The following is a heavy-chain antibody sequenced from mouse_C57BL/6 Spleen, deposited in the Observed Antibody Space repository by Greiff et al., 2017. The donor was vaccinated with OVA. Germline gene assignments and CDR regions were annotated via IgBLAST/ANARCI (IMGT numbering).Heavy chain of an antibody. Sequence: QVQLQQPGAELVMPGASVKLSCKASGYTFTSYWMHWVKQRPGQGLEWIGEIDPSDSYTNYNQKFKGKSTLTVDKSSSTAYMQLSSLTSEDSAVYYCARSYSNYYLDYWGQGTTLTVSS. CDR1: GYTFTSYW. J-gene: IGHJ2*01. D-gene: IGHD2-5*01. CDR3: ARSYSNYYLDY. V-gene: IGHV1-69*01. CDR2: IDPSDSYT.